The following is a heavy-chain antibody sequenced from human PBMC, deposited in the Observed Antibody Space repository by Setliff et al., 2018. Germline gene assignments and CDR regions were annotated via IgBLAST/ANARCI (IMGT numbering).Heavy chain of an antibody. CDR1: GDSISSGYYY. CDR3: ASYRQDVNY. D-gene: IGHD4-4*01. V-gene: IGHV4-61*09. Sequence: SETLSLTCTVSGDSISSGYYYWTWIRQSAGKGLEWIGHFYTSGSTNYNPSLKSRVTISVDTSKNQFSLKLSSVTAADTAVYYCASYRQDVNYWGQGTLVTVSS. CDR2: FYTSGST. J-gene: IGHJ4*02.